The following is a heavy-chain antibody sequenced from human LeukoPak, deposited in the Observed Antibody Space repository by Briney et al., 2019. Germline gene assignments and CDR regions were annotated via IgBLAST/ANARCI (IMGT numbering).Heavy chain of an antibody. Sequence: SETLSLTCIVSGGAISRYSWNWIRQSPGKGLECVGYIAHSGTTSYKSSLKSRVTISVDTSKNQLSLRLTSVTAADTAVYYCARVKGYCSSTSCYAGSYWGQGTLVTVSS. CDR3: ARVKGYCSSTSCYAGSY. CDR1: GGAISRYS. J-gene: IGHJ4*02. D-gene: IGHD2-2*01. V-gene: IGHV4-59*08. CDR2: IAHSGTT.